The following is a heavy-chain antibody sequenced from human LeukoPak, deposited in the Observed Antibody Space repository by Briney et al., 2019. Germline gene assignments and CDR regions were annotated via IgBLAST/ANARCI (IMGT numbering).Heavy chain of an antibody. CDR2: ISSSSSYI. Sequence: PGGSLRFSCAASGFTFSSYSTNWVRQAPGKGLEWVSSISSSSSYIYYADSVKGRFTISRDNAKNSLYLQMNSLRAEDTAVYYCARLKEWERYFDYWGQGTLVTVSS. V-gene: IGHV3-21*01. CDR1: GFTFSSYS. D-gene: IGHD1-26*01. CDR3: ARLKEWERYFDY. J-gene: IGHJ4*02.